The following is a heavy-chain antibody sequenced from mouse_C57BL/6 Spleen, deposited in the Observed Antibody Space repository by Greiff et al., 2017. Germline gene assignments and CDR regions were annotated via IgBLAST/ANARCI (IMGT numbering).Heavy chain of an antibody. CDR1: GFNIKNTY. J-gene: IGHJ1*03. V-gene: IGHV14-3*01. CDR3: AREENGNYEGYFDV. CDR2: IDPANGNT. Sequence: VQLQQSVAELVRPGASVKLSCTASGFNIKNTYMHWVKQRPEQGLEWIGRIDPANGNTKYAPKFQGKATITADKSSSTAYMQLSSLTSEDSAVYYCAREENGNYEGYFDVWGTGTTVTVSS. D-gene: IGHD2-1*01.